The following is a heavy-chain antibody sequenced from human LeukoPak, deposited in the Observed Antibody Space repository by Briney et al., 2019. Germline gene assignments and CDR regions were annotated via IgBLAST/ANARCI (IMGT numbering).Heavy chain of an antibody. CDR2: INHSGST. J-gene: IGHJ4*02. D-gene: IGHD5-18*01. CDR1: GGSFSGYY. V-gene: IGHV4-34*01. CDR3: ARVHVSGYACDY. Sequence: PSETLSLDCAVYGGSFSGYYWSWIRQPPGKWLEWIGEINHSGSTNYNPSLKSRVTISVDTSKNQFSLKLSSVTAADTAVYYCARVHVSGYACDYWGEGTLVTVSS.